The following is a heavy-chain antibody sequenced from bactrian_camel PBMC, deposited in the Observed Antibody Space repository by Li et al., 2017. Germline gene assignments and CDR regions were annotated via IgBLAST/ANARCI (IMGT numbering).Heavy chain of an antibody. D-gene: IGHD3*01. Sequence: DVQLVESGGGSVQAGGSLKLSCIASAYNTESGYMGWYRLPPGRAPAEREGIAAIRKSGGETWYHDSVKGRFTISQDSAKSTVYLQMNSLKIEDTAVYYCALGSSRQATMTARGKGTQVTVS. J-gene: IGHJ4*01. CDR2: IRKSGGET. CDR1: AYNTESGY. V-gene: IGHV3S32*01.